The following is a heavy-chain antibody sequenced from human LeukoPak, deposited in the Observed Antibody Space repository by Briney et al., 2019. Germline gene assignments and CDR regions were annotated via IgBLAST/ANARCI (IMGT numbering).Heavy chain of an antibody. D-gene: IGHD6-19*01. V-gene: IGHV1-2*02. J-gene: IGHJ4*02. CDR3: ASIGEGSGWYRPFDY. Sequence: ASVKVSCKASGYTFTGYYMHWVRQAPGQGLEWMGWINPNSGGTNYAQKFQGRVAMTRDTSISTAYMELSRLRSDDTAVYYCASIGEGSGWYRPFDYWGQGTLVTVSP. CDR1: GYTFTGYY. CDR2: INPNSGGT.